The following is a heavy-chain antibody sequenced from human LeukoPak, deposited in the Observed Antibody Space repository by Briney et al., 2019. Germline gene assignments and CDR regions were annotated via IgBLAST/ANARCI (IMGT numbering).Heavy chain of an antibody. V-gene: IGHV4-61*02. CDR3: ARDGYRVTGYYYCMDV. Sequence: SQTLSLTCTVSGGSINSGSYYWSWIRQPAGKGLEWVGRIYTSGSTNYNPSLKSRVTISVEMSKNQFSLKLNSVTAADTAVYYCARDGYRVTGYYYCMDVWGKGTTVTVSS. D-gene: IGHD5-12*01. J-gene: IGHJ6*03. CDR1: GGSINSGSYY. CDR2: IYTSGST.